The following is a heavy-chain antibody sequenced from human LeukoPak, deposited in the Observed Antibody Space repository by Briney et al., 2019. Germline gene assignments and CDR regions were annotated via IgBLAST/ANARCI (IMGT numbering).Heavy chain of an antibody. CDR1: GDSVSSNSAA. Sequence: SQTLSRTCAISGDSVSSNSAAWNWIRQSPSRGLEWLGRTYCRSKWYNDYAVSVKSRITINPDTSKNQFSLQLNSVTPEDTAVYYCARTYSSGWYEKDAFDIWGQGTMVTVSS. D-gene: IGHD6-19*01. CDR2: TYCRSKWYN. CDR3: ARTYSSGWYEKDAFDI. J-gene: IGHJ3*02. V-gene: IGHV6-1*01.